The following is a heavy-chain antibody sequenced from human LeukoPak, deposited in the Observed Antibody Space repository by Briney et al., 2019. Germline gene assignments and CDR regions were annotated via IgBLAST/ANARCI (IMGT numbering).Heavy chain of an antibody. V-gene: IGHV1-18*01. J-gene: IGHJ3*02. CDR1: GYTFTSYG. D-gene: IGHD2-2*02. CDR2: ISAYNGNT. Sequence: ASVKVSCKASGYTFTSYGISWVRQAPGQGLEWMGWISAYNGNTNYAQKLQGRVIMTTDTSTSTAYMELRSLRSDDTAVYYCARADCSSTSCYMEVAFDIWGQGTMVTVSS. CDR3: ARADCSSTSCYMEVAFDI.